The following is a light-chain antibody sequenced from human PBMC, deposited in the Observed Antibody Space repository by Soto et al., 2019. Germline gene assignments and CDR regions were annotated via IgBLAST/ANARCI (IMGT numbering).Light chain of an antibody. CDR2: AAS. CDR3: QQANSFPLT. V-gene: IGKV1-12*01. Sequence: DIQMTQSPSSVSESVGDRVTITCRASQGISNSLAWYQQKQGKAPKLLIYAASTLQSEVPSRFSGSGTGTDFTLTINSLQPEDFAVYYCQQANSFPLTVGGGTNVDSK. J-gene: IGKJ4*01. CDR1: QGISNS.